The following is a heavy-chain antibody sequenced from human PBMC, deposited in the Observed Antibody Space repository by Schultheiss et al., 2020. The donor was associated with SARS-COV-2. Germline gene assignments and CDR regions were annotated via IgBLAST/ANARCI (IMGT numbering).Heavy chain of an antibody. CDR1: GGSISSYY. D-gene: IGHD1-14*01. CDR3: ASSGRYYYGMDV. V-gene: IGHV4-59*06. J-gene: IGHJ6*02. Sequence: SETLSLTCTVSGGSISSYYWSWIRQPPGKGLEWIGYIYYSGSTYYNPSLKSRVTISVDTSKNQFSLKLSSVTAADTAVYYCASSGRYYYGMDVWGQGTTVTVSS. CDR2: IYYSGST.